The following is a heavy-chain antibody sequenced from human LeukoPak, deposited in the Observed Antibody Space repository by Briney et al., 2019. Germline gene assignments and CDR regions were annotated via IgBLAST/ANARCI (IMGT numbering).Heavy chain of an antibody. CDR3: ARGSFAKYYDILTGLDY. CDR1: GFTVSSNY. J-gene: IGHJ4*02. Sequence: PGGSLRLSCAASGFTVSSNYMSWVRQAPGKGLEWVSVIYSGGSTYYADSVKGRFTISRDNSKNTQYLQMNSLRAEDTAVYYCARGSFAKYYDILTGLDYWGQGTLVTVSS. CDR2: IYSGGST. V-gene: IGHV3-66*01. D-gene: IGHD3-9*01.